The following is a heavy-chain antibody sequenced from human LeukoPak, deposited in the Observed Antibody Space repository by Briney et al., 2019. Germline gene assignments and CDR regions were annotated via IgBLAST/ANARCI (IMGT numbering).Heavy chain of an antibody. CDR3: ARESLPGTKRFDP. Sequence: ASVKVSCKASGHTFTSYYIHWVRQAPGQGPEWMGIIKSTDGRTSYAQRFQGRVTMTRDTSTSTVSMELSSLGSEDTAVYYCARESLPGTKRFDPWGQGTLVTVSS. CDR1: GHTFTSYY. D-gene: IGHD6-13*01. V-gene: IGHV1-46*01. J-gene: IGHJ5*02. CDR2: IKSTDGRT.